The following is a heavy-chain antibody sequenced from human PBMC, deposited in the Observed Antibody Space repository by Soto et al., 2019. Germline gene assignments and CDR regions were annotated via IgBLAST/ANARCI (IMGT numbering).Heavy chain of an antibody. CDR1: GFLLSTSGVG. Sequence: QITLKESGPTLVKPTQTLTLTCTFSGFLLSTSGVGVGWVRQPPGKALEWLVFIYWDDDKRYSPSLRSRLTITKDTSKNQVVLTMTNVDPVDTATYFCAHRRIGVSQWNYGDFDYWGQGTLVTVSS. J-gene: IGHJ4*02. CDR3: AHRRIGVSQWNYGDFDY. CDR2: IYWDDDK. V-gene: IGHV2-5*02. D-gene: IGHD6-19*01.